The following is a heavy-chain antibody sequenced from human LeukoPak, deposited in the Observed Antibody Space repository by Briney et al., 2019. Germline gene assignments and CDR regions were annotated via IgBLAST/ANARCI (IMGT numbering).Heavy chain of an antibody. V-gene: IGHV3-15*01. Sequence: GGSRRLSCAASGFTFSAVWMTWVRQAPGKGLEWVGRIKSKSDGGTTDYAAPVKGRFTVSRDDSRNTLFLQMNSLKTEDTAVYYCTTAGLMNLAATDYWGQGALVTVSS. CDR3: TTAGLMNLAATDY. CDR1: GFTFSAVW. D-gene: IGHD1-26*01. CDR2: IKSKSDGGTT. J-gene: IGHJ4*02.